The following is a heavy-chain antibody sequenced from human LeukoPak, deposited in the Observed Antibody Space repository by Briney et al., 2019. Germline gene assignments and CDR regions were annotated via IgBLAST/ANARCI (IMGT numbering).Heavy chain of an antibody. CDR2: ISYDGSNK. Sequence: GGSLRLSCAASGFTFSSYGMHWVRQAPGKGLEWVAVISYDGSNKYYADSVKGRFTISRDNANNSLYLQMNSLRDEDTAVYYCAREPLVVVAAANWDFFDNWGQGALVTVSS. D-gene: IGHD2-2*01. CDR3: AREPLVVVAAANWDFFDN. V-gene: IGHV3-30*03. J-gene: IGHJ4*02. CDR1: GFTFSSYG.